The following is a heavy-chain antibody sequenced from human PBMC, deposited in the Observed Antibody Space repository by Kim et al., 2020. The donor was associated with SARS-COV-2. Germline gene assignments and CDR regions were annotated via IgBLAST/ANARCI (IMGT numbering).Heavy chain of an antibody. CDR3: ARGSQKEGYSYGPFDY. V-gene: IGHV4-59*01. CDR2: IYYSGST. D-gene: IGHD5-18*01. Sequence: SETLSLTCTVSGGSISSYYWSWIRQPPGKGLEWIGYIYYSGSTNYNPSLKSRVTISVDTSKNQFSLKLSSVTAADTAVYYCARGSQKEGYSYGPFDYWGQGTLVTVSS. CDR1: GGSISSYY. J-gene: IGHJ4*02.